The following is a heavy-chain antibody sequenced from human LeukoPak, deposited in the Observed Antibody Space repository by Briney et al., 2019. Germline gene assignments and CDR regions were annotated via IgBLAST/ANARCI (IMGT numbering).Heavy chain of an antibody. Sequence: GGSLRLSCAASGFTFYSYAMSWVRQAPGKGLEWVSGISGSGGHTYYADSVKGRFTISRDNSKNTLYLQMSSLSVEDTAIYYCAKELLRPGNYYFDYWGQGALVTVSS. V-gene: IGHV3-23*01. CDR1: GFTFYSYA. CDR2: ISGSGGHT. CDR3: AKELLRPGNYYFDY. J-gene: IGHJ4*02. D-gene: IGHD3-3*01.